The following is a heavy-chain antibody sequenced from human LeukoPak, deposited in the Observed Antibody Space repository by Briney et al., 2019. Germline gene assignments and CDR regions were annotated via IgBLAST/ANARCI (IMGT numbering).Heavy chain of an antibody. CDR3: ARLAAGKVIDY. Sequence: PGGSLRVSCEASGFTVGTNYMSWVRQAPGKGLEWVSVIYSGNSTYYTDSVRGRFTISRDNSKNTLYLHMISLRADDTAVYYCARLAAGKVIDYWGQGTLVTVSS. D-gene: IGHD6-13*01. J-gene: IGHJ4*02. V-gene: IGHV3-53*01. CDR1: GFTVGTNY. CDR2: IYSGNST.